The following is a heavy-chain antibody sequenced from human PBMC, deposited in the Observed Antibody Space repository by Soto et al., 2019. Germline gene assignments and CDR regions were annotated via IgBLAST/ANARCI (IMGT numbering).Heavy chain of an antibody. CDR1: GGSITSHYSC. V-gene: IGHV4-30-4*01. Sequence: QVQLQESGPGLVKPSQTLSLTCTVSGGSITSHYSCWSWIRQPPGEGLEWIGDIFDSGTTYTNPSLRSQGAISLDTSKNHFSRTLSSVTAADTAVYYCARGPSGDKVHYWGQGALVTVSS. J-gene: IGHJ4*02. D-gene: IGHD7-27*01. CDR3: ARGPSGDKVHY. CDR2: IFDSGTT.